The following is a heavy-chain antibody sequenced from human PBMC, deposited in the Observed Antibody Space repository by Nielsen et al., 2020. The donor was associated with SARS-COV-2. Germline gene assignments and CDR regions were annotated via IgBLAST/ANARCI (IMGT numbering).Heavy chain of an antibody. J-gene: IGHJ6*02. CDR3: ARSRKYYYYYGMDV. CDR2: IYHSGST. D-gene: IGHD2-2*01. Sequence: SETLSLTCAVSGGSISSSNRWSWVRQPPGKGLEWIGEIYHSGSTNYNPSLKSRVTISVDKSKNQFSLKLSSVTAADTAVYYCARSRKYYYYYGMDVWGQGTTVTVSS. CDR1: GGSISSSNR. V-gene: IGHV4-4*02.